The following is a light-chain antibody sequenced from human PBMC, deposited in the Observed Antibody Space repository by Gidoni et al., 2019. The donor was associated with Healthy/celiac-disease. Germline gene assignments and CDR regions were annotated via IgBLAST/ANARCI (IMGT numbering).Light chain of an antibody. CDR1: PRISSY. J-gene: IGKJ3*01. CDR2: AAS. V-gene: IGKV1-39*01. Sequence: DLQMTPSPSSLSASVGDRVTITCRASPRISSYLTWYQQKPGKAPKPMISAASSLKSGVPSRISSSGAGTDFTLTSSSLQHEDVATYYWQQSYRTPPTFGPGTKVDIK. CDR3: QQSYRTPPT.